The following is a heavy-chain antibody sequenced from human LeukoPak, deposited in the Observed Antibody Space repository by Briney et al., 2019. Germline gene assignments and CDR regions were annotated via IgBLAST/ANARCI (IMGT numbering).Heavy chain of an antibody. CDR1: GYTFTSYG. V-gene: IGHV1-69*13. CDR2: IIPIFGTA. J-gene: IGHJ6*03. D-gene: IGHD6-13*01. Sequence: SVKVSCKASGYTFTSYGISWVRQAPGQGLEWMGGIIPIFGTANYAQKFQGRVTITADESTSTAYMELSSLRSEDTAVYYCARGGQQLAYYYYMDVWGKGTTVTISS. CDR3: ARGGQQLAYYYYMDV.